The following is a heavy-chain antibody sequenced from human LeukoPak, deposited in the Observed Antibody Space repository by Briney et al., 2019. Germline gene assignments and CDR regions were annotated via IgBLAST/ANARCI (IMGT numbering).Heavy chain of an antibody. V-gene: IGHV3-7*01. Sequence: GGSLRLSCAASGFTVSSNYMNWVRQAPGKGLEWVASVKEDGSDKYYVDSVKGRFTISRDNTKNSLYLQMNSLRAEDTALYYCARDGKIQRDIWFDPWGPGTLVTVSS. D-gene: IGHD5-18*01. J-gene: IGHJ5*02. CDR1: GFTVSSNY. CDR2: VKEDGSDK. CDR3: ARDGKIQRDIWFDP.